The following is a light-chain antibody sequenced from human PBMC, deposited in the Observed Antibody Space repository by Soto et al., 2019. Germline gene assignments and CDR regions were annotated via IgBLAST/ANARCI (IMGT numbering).Light chain of an antibody. Sequence: IVITQSPATLSASPGERATLSCRPRQNINNNLAWYQQKPGQAPRLLIYGASTRATGIPTRFSGRGSGTDFTLTISSLQSEDFAVYYCQQYNNWPRTFGRGTTVEIK. V-gene: IGKV3D-15*01. CDR1: QNINNN. CDR2: GAS. J-gene: IGKJ1*01. CDR3: QQYNNWPRT.